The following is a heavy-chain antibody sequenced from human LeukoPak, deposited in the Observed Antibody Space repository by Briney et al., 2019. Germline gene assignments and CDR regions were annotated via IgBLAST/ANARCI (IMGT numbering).Heavy chain of an antibody. D-gene: IGHD3-3*02. J-gene: IGHJ4*02. CDR1: GFTFSSYA. Sequence: GGSLRLSCAASGFTFSSYAMHWVRQAPGKGLEWVAVISYDGSNKYYADSVKGRFTISRDNSKNTLYLQMNSLRAEDSAVYYCARDFFHSDISRPFDYWGQGTLVTVSS. V-gene: IGHV3-30-3*01. CDR3: ARDFFHSDISRPFDY. CDR2: ISYDGSNK.